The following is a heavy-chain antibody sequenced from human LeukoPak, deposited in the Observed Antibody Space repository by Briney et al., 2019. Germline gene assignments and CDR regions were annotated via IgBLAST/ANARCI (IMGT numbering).Heavy chain of an antibody. Sequence: GGSLRLPCTTSGFIFGDYGMSWVRQALGKGLELVGFIRGKGYDGTIEYAASVKGRFTISRDDSKSIAYLQMNSLKTEDTAVYYCTRGYGDPQQDDYWGQGTLVTVSS. V-gene: IGHV3-49*04. CDR2: IRGKGYDGTI. CDR3: TRGYGDPQQDDY. J-gene: IGHJ4*02. CDR1: GFIFGDYG. D-gene: IGHD4-17*01.